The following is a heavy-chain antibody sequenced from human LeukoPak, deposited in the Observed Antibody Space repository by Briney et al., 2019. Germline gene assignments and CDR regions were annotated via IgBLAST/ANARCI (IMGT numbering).Heavy chain of an antibody. CDR2: IYTSGST. J-gene: IGHJ6*03. CDR1: GGSISSYY. CDR3: ARHGPPQSYYDFWSGYYRSGYYYYMDV. D-gene: IGHD3-3*01. Sequence: SDTLSLTCTVCGGSISSYYGSWLRQPPGEGLEWIGYIYTSGSTNYNPSLKSRVTISVDTSKNQFSLKLSSVTAADTAVYYCARHGPPQSYYDFWSGYYRSGYYYYMDVWAKGTTVSVSS. V-gene: IGHV4-4*09.